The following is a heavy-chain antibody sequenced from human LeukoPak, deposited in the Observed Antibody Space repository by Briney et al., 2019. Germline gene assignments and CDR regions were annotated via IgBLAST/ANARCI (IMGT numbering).Heavy chain of an antibody. V-gene: IGHV3-23*01. J-gene: IGHJ4*02. D-gene: IGHD6-13*01. CDR2: ISGSGRST. CDR1: ESTFITYA. Sequence: PGGSLRLSCAASESTFITYAMNWVPQAPGKGLERGATISGSGRSTYYADSVKGRFTISRDNSKHTLFLQIASLRAEDTAVYYCVKASSSSWSSFDYWGQGTLVTVSS. CDR3: VKASSSSWSSFDY.